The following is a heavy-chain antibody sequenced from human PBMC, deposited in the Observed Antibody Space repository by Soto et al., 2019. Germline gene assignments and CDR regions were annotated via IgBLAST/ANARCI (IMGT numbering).Heavy chain of an antibody. CDR3: ARGLGGGGWFDY. CDR2: IYYSGST. D-gene: IGHD6-19*01. CDR1: GGSVSSGSYY. J-gene: IGHJ4*02. Sequence: QVQLQESGPGLVKPSETLSLTCTVSGGSVSSGSYYWSWIRQPPGKGLEGIGYIYYSGSTNYNPSLKSHVTISVDTSKNQFSLKLSSVTAADTAVYYCARGLGGGGWFDYWGQGTLVTVSS. V-gene: IGHV4-61*01.